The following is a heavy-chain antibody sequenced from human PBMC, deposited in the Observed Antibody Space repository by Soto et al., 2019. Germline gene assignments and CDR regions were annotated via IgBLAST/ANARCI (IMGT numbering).Heavy chain of an antibody. D-gene: IGHD6-19*01. Sequence: QITLKESGPTLVKPTQTLTLTCTFSGFSLSSTRMAVGWIRQPPGKSLEWLALLYWDDDKRYSPFLKSRLNITKDTSKNQVVLTMSNMDPVDTARYYCAHIVVAGLGYYFDYWGQGTLVTVSS. CDR3: AHIVVAGLGYYFDY. CDR1: GFSLSSTRMA. CDR2: LYWDDDK. V-gene: IGHV2-5*02. J-gene: IGHJ4*02.